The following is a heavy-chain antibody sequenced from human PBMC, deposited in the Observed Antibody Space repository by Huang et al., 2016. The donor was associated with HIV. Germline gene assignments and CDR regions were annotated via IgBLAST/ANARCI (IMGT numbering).Heavy chain of an antibody. D-gene: IGHD3-22*01. CDR1: GGTFTTYT. Sequence: QVQLVQSGAEVKKPGSSVKVSCKASGGTFTTYTITWGRQAPGQGLEWMGGISPIFGTPNDAQKFQGRVTITADESTSTAYMELSSLRSEDTAVYYCAREYYYDNSGYYFDYWGQGTLVTVSS. J-gene: IGHJ4*02. V-gene: IGHV1-69*13. CDR3: AREYYYDNSGYYFDY. CDR2: ISPIFGTP.